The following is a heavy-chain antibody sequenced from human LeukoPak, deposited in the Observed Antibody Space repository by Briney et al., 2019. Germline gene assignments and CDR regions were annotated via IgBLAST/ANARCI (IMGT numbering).Heavy chain of an antibody. J-gene: IGHJ4*02. CDR3: ARGPQGVRTIFWAT. Sequence: SETLSLTCAVYGGSFSGYYWSWIRQPPGKGLEWIGEINHSGSTNYNPSLKSRVTISVDTSKNQFSLKLSSVTAADTAVYYCARGPQGVRTIFWATWGQGTLVTVSS. V-gene: IGHV4-34*01. D-gene: IGHD3-9*01. CDR2: INHSGST. CDR1: GGSFSGYY.